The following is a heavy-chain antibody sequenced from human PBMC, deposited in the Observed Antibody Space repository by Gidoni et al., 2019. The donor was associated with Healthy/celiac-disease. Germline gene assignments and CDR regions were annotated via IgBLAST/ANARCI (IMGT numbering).Heavy chain of an antibody. V-gene: IGHV4-34*01. CDR1: GGSFSGYY. CDR3: ARGMATITNYYYGMDV. J-gene: IGHJ6*02. Sequence: QVQLQQWAPGLLQPSETLSLICAVYGGSFSGYYWSWILQPTGKGLEWIGEIKHSGSTNYNPSLKSRVTISVDTSKNQFSLELSSVTAADTAVYYCARGMATITNYYYGMDVWGQGTTVTVSS. CDR2: IKHSGST. D-gene: IGHD5-12*01.